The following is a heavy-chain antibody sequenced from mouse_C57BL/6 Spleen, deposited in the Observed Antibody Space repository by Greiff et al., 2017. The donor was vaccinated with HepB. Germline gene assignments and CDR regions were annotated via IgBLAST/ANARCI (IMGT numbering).Heavy chain of an antibody. CDR2: IWSGGST. CDR3: AKKERNSNSLDY. Sequence: VQLVESGPGLVQPSQSLSITCTVSGFSLTSYGVHWVRQPPGKGLEWLGVIWSGGSTDYNAAFISRLSISKDNSKSQVFFKMNSLQADDTAIYYCAKKERNSNSLDYWGQGTTLTVSS. D-gene: IGHD2-5*01. J-gene: IGHJ2*01. V-gene: IGHV2-4*01. CDR1: GFSLTSYG.